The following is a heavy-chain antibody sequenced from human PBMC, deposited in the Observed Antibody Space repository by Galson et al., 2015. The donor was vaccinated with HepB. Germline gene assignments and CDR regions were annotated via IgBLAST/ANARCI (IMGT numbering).Heavy chain of an antibody. J-gene: IGHJ3*02. CDR3: VRNHLWDRWNAFDI. D-gene: IGHD1-1*01. CDR2: ITSSGGST. CDR1: GFTFSSFA. Sequence: SLRLSCAAPGFTFSSFAMSWVRQAPGKGLEGVSTITSSGGSTYYADSVKGRFTISRDNSKSTLYLQLSSLKAEDTGVYYGVRNHLWDRWNAFDIWGQGTTVTVSS. V-gene: IGHV3-23*01.